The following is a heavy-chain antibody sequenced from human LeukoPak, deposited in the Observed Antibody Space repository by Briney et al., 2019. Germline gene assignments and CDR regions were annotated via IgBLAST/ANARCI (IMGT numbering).Heavy chain of an antibody. CDR1: GGSISSGSYY. J-gene: IGHJ3*02. CDR2: IYTSGST. V-gene: IGHV4-61*02. CDR3: VRGNDYGDYVEAFDI. D-gene: IGHD4-17*01. Sequence: KPSQTLSLTCTVSGGSISSGSYYWSWIRQPAGKGLEWIGRIYTSGSTNYNPSLKSRVTISVDTSKNQFSLKLSSVTAADTAVYYCVRGNDYGDYVEAFDIWGQGTMVTVSS.